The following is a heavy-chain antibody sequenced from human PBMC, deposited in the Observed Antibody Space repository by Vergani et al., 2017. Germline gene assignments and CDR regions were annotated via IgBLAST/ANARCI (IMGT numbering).Heavy chain of an antibody. CDR2: ITPFFPTG. J-gene: IGHJ6*02. D-gene: IGHD1-26*01. V-gene: IGHV1-69*14. CDR1: GGTFNIYS. CDR3: ASPQSAERPPKPLYYFYGLDF. Sequence: QVHLVQSGAEVKKPGSSVKVSCNASGGTFNIYSVSWVRQAPGQGLEWMGGITPFFPTGHFAQKFQGRLTITADKSTTTVYMELTNLGSEDTAVYYCASPQSAERPPKPLYYFYGLDFWGQGTTVTVSS.